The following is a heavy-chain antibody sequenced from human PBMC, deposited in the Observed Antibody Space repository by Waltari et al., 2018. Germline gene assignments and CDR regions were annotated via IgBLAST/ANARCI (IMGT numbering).Heavy chain of an antibody. CDR3: ARHWTSSRGKGFDR. D-gene: IGHD2-2*01. Sequence: VELQESGGALVQPGGSLTLSCAASGFIFSNFEMTWVRQAAGKGPEWIAYIGQSSTIIHYADSVKGRFTISRDNARASLFLQMNSLRADDTALYYCARHWTSSRGKGFDRWGQGTLVTVSS. CDR1: GFIFSNFE. V-gene: IGHV3-48*03. CDR2: IGQSSTII. J-gene: IGHJ5*02.